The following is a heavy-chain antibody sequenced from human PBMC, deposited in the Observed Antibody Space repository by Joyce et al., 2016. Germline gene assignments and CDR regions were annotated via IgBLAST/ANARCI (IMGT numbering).Heavy chain of an antibody. J-gene: IGHJ4*02. V-gene: IGHV1-18*01. CDR3: AMCDLHEGYFDY. CDR1: GYTFTRYG. Sequence: QVQMVQSGAEVKKPGASVKVSCKASGYTFTRYGIIWVRQAPGQGPEWMGWINPDNDNTNYARKVKGRVTLTTDTSTNTAYMELRSLRSDDTAVYYWAMCDLHEGYFDYWGQGTLVTVSS. CDR2: INPDNDNT.